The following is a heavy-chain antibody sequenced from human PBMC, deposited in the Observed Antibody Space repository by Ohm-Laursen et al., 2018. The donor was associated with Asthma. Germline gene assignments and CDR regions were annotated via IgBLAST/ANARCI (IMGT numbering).Heavy chain of an antibody. V-gene: IGHV4-31*03. J-gene: IGHJ4*02. CDR2: IYYTGST. CDR1: GGSISSGAYY. D-gene: IGHD3-22*01. CDR3: ARGSFYYESTGYYFFDH. Sequence: TLSLTCTVSGGSISSGAYYWSWIRQHPGKGLEWIGYIYYTGSTSYNPSLKSRVTISVDTSKNQFSLKLSSVTAADTAVYYCARGSFYYESTGYYFFDHWGQGALVTVSS.